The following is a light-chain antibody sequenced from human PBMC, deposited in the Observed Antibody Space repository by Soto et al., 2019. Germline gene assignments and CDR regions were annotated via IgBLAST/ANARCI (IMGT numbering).Light chain of an antibody. V-gene: IGKV1-5*03. J-gene: IGKJ3*01. Sequence: DIQMTQSPSTLSKSVGDRVTITCRASQSISSWLAWYQQKPGQAPTLLIYKASSLESEVPARFSGSGSGTDFTLTISSLQPDDFAAYFCQQYNSYPFTFGPGTKVDVK. CDR1: QSISSW. CDR3: QQYNSYPFT. CDR2: KAS.